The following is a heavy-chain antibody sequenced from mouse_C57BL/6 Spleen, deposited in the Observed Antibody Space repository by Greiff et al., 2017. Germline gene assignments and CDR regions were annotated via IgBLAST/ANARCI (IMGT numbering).Heavy chain of an antibody. J-gene: IGHJ2*01. CDR1: GYTFTSYW. CDR2: IDPNSGGT. D-gene: IGHD2-12*01. CDR3: ARSGYSVYYFGD. Sequence: QVQLQQPGAELVKPGASVKLSCKASGYTFTSYWMHWVKQRPGRGLAWLGRIDPNSGGTKYNEKFKSKATLTVDKPSSTAYMELSSLTSEDSAVYYCARSGYSVYYFGDWGKGATLTVTS. V-gene: IGHV1-72*01.